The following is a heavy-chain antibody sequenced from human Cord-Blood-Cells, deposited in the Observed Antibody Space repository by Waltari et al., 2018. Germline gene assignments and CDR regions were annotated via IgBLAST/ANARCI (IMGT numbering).Heavy chain of an antibody. D-gene: IGHD3-9*01. CDR1: GYTFTGYY. J-gene: IGHJ4*02. CDR3: ARGVRDFDWLDY. V-gene: IGHV1-2*02. Sequence: QVQLVQSGAEVKKPGASVKVSCKASGYTFTGYYMHWVRQAPGQGLEWMGWINPNGGGTNYAQKFQGRVTMTRDTSISTAYMELSRLRSDDTAVYYCARGVRDFDWLDYWGQGTLVTVSS. CDR2: INPNGGGT.